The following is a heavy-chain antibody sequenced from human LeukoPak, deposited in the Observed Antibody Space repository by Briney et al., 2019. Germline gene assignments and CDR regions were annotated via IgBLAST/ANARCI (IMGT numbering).Heavy chain of an antibody. CDR3: ARGFVLGYCSSTSCPDY. CDR1: GFTVSSNY. Sequence: GGSLRLSCAASGFTVSSNYMSWVRQAPGKGPEWVSVIYSGGSTYYADSVKGRFTISRDNSKNTLYLQMNSLRAEDTAVYYCARGFVLGYCSSTSCPDYWGQGTLVTVSS. D-gene: IGHD2-2*01. CDR2: IYSGGST. J-gene: IGHJ4*02. V-gene: IGHV3-66*02.